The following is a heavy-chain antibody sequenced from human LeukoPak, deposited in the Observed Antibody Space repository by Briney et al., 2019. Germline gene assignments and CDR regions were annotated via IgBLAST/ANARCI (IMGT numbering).Heavy chain of an antibody. V-gene: IGHV4-59*13. CDR3: ARERYSSGWIDY. CDR1: GGSISNYY. CDR2: IYYSGST. Sequence: SETLSLTCTVSGGSISNYYWSWIRQPPGKGLEWIGYIYYSGSTNYNPSLKSRVTISVDTSKNQFSLKLSSVTAADTAVYYCARERYSSGWIDYWGQGTLVTVSS. J-gene: IGHJ4*02. D-gene: IGHD6-19*01.